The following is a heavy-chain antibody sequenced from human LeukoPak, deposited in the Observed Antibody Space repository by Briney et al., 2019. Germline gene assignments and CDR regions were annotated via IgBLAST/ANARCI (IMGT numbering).Heavy chain of an antibody. Sequence: ASVKVSCKASGYTFTSYGISWVRQAPGQGLEWMGWISAYNGNTNYAQKLQGRVTMTTDTSTSTAYMELRSLRSDDTAVYYCARTREAYCGGDCQNWFDPWGQGTLVTVSS. J-gene: IGHJ5*02. CDR2: ISAYNGNT. D-gene: IGHD2-21*02. V-gene: IGHV1-18*01. CDR3: ARTREAYCGGDCQNWFDP. CDR1: GYTFTSYG.